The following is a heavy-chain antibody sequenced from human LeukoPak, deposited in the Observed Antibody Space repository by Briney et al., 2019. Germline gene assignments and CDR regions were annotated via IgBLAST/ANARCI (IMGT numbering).Heavy chain of an antibody. CDR3: ARDSFLYSDSGSYSYHGLDL. CDR2: IYYSGST. Sequence: SETLSLACTVSGGSISTYYWGWIRQPPGKGLEWIGYIYYSGSTSYSPSLKSRVTMSVDTSKNQFALKLSSVTAADTAVYYCARDSFLYSDSGSYSYHGLDLWGPGTTVTVSS. J-gene: IGHJ6*02. D-gene: IGHD3-10*01. V-gene: IGHV4-59*01. CDR1: GGSISTYY.